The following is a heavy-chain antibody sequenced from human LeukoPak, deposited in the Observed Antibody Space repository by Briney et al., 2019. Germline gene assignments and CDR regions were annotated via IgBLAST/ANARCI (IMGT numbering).Heavy chain of an antibody. CDR2: IKQDGSEK. J-gene: IGHJ4*02. D-gene: IGHD3-3*01. CDR1: GFTFSSYW. Sequence: PGGSLRLSCAASGFTFSSYWMSWVRQAPGKGLEWVANIKQDGSEKYYVDSVKGRFTISRDNAKNSLYLQMNSLRAEDTAVYYCARDKYYDFWCGYGEANDYWGQGTLVTVSS. CDR3: ARDKYYDFWCGYGEANDY. V-gene: IGHV3-7*01.